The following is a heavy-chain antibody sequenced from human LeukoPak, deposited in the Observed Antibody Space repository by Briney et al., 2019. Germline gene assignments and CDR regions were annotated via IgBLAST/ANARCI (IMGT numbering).Heavy chain of an antibody. CDR2: IKQDGSEK. Sequence: GGSLRLSCAASGFTFSSYWMGWVRQAPGKGLEWVANIKQDGSEKYYVDSVKGRFTISRDNAKNSLYLQMNSLRAEDTAVYYCAKDRVAAAEPDLCDYWGQGTLVTVSS. CDR1: GFTFSSYW. V-gene: IGHV3-7*01. D-gene: IGHD6-13*01. J-gene: IGHJ4*02. CDR3: AKDRVAAAEPDLCDY.